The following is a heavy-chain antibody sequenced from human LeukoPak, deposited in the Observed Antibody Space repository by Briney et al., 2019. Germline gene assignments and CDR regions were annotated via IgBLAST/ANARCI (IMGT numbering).Heavy chain of an antibody. J-gene: IGHJ3*02. CDR2: ISSSSSYI. CDR1: GFTFSSYS. D-gene: IGHD1-1*01. Sequence: GGSLRLSCAASGFTFSSYSMNWVRQAPGKGLEWVSSISSSSSYIYYADSVKGRFTISRDNAKNSLYLQMNSLRAEDTAVYYCARDPGTDAFDIWGQGTMATVSS. CDR3: ARDPGTDAFDI. V-gene: IGHV3-21*01.